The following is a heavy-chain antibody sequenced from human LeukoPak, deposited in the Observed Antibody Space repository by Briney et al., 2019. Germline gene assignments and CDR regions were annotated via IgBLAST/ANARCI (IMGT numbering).Heavy chain of an antibody. CDR3: AREGTAYYDFWSGYYTGIDY. Sequence: ASVKVSCKASGYTFTSYGTSWVRQAPGQGLEWMGWISAYNGNTNYAQKLQGRVTMTTGTSTSTAYMELRSLRSDDTAVYYCAREGTAYYDFWSGYYTGIDYWGQGTLVTVSS. V-gene: IGHV1-18*01. D-gene: IGHD3-3*01. J-gene: IGHJ4*02. CDR1: GYTFTSYG. CDR2: ISAYNGNT.